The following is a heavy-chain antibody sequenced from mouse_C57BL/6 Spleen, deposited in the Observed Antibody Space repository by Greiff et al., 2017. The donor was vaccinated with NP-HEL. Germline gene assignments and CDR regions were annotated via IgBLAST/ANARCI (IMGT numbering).Heavy chain of an antibody. CDR2: ILTGSGST. CDR3: ARNLDSSGRDY. CDR1: GYTFTGYW. V-gene: IGHV1-9*01. D-gene: IGHD3-2*02. J-gene: IGHJ2*01. Sequence: VQLQESGAELMKPGASVKLSCKATGYTFTGYWIEGVKQRPGHGLEWIGEILTGSGSTNDNEKFKGKATFTADTSSNTAYMQLSSLTTEDSAIYYGARNLDSSGRDYWGQGTTLTVSS.